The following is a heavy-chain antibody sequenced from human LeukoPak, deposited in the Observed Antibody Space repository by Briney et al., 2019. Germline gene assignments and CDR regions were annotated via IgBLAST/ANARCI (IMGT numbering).Heavy chain of an antibody. CDR2: IYHSEST. D-gene: IGHD1-26*01. Sequence: SQTLSLTCTVSGGSISSGGYYWSWIRQPPGKGLEWIGYIYHSESTNYSPSLKSRVTISVDMSKNQFSLKVSSVTPADTAVYYCARTPYSGSYSYFDYWGQGTLVTVSS. CDR3: ARTPYSGSYSYFDY. CDR1: GGSISSGGYY. V-gene: IGHV4-30-2*01. J-gene: IGHJ4*02.